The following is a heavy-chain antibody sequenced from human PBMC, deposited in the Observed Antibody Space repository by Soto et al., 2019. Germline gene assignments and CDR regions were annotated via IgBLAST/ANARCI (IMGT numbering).Heavy chain of an antibody. D-gene: IGHD2-2*01. J-gene: IGHJ5*02. CDR3: YFAPNWTCQRTRS. CDR2: IVPMNGSP. Sequence: QVQLVQSGAEVKKPGSSVRVSCKASGGMFYSSAINWVRQAPGQGLEWMGGIVPMNGSPKYAQEFLGRVTISADASATTAYMDLSGLKSEDTAVYYFYFAPNWTCQRTRSWGRGTQVTVSS. V-gene: IGHV1-69*01. CDR1: GGMFYSSA.